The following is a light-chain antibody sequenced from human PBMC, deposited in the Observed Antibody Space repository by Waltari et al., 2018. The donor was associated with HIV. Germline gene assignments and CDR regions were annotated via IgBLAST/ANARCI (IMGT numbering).Light chain of an antibody. CDR3: GTWDNSLSAGF. CDR1: SSSFGNNY. CDR2: DNN. Sequence: QFVLTQPPSVSAPPGQKVTISCSGSSSSFGNNYVSWYQQVPGTAPKLLIYDNNRRPSGIPDRFSGSKSGTSATLAITGLQTGDEADYYCGTWDNSLSAGFFGGGTKLTVL. V-gene: IGLV1-51*01. J-gene: IGLJ2*01.